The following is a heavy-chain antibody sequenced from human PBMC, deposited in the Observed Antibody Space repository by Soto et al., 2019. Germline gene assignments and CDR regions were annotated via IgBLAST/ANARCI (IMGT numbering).Heavy chain of an antibody. CDR1: GFN. D-gene: IGHD1-26*01. CDR3: AMKGGPTSWNFDY. J-gene: IGHJ4*02. CDR2: ISYDGNNK. V-gene: IGHV3-30-3*01. Sequence: QVQLVESGGGVVQPGRSLRLSCAASGFNMHWVRQAPGKGLEWVAVISYDGNNKYYADSVKGRFSISRDNSKNTLYLQMNSRRTEKPALYYCAMKGGPTSWNFDYWPQGTLVTVSS.